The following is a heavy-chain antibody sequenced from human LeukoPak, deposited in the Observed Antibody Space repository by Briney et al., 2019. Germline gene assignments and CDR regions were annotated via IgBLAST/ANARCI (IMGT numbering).Heavy chain of an antibody. CDR3: ARCHSSGYYYYFDY. J-gene: IGHJ4*02. Sequence: ASVKVSCKASGYTFTGYYMHWVRQAPGQGLEWMGWINPNSGGTNYAQKFQGRVTITADESTSTAYMELSSLRSEDTAVYYCARCHSSGYYYYFDYWGQGTLVTVSS. V-gene: IGHV1-2*02. CDR1: GYTFTGYY. CDR2: INPNSGGT. D-gene: IGHD3-22*01.